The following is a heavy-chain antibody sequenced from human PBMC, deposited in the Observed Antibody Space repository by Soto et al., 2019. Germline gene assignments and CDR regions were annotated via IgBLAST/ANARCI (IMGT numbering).Heavy chain of an antibody. V-gene: IGHV3-49*04. J-gene: IGHJ4*02. Sequence: SLRLSCTASGFTFGDYAMSWVRQAPGKGLEWVGFIRSKAYGGTTEYAASVKGRFTISRDDSKSIAYLQMNSLKTEDTAVYYCTREWELPFDYWGQGTLVTVSS. D-gene: IGHD1-26*01. CDR2: IRSKAYGGTT. CDR1: GFTFGDYA. CDR3: TREWELPFDY.